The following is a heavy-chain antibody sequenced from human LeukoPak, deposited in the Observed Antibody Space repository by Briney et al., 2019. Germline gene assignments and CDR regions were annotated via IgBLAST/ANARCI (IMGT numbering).Heavy chain of an antibody. V-gene: IGHV4-4*07. CDR3: ARDGVNSDWPPHY. Sequence: TSETLSLTCTISGGSISSYYWSWIRQPAGKGLEWIGRIYTSGNTNYNPSFKSRVTMSVDTSKNQFSLKLSSVTAADTAVYYCARDGVNSDWPPHYWGQGTLVTVSS. D-gene: IGHD6-19*01. CDR2: IYTSGNT. J-gene: IGHJ4*02. CDR1: GGSISSYY.